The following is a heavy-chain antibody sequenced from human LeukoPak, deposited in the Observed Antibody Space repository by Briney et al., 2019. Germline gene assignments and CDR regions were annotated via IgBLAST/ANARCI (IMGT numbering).Heavy chain of an antibody. V-gene: IGHV3-21*01. J-gene: IGHJ4*02. D-gene: IGHD3-22*01. CDR1: GFTFSSYS. Sequence: GGSLRLSCAASGFTFSSYSMNWVRQAPGKGLEWVSSISSSSSYIYYADSVKGRFTISRDNAKNPLYLQMNSLRAEDTAVYYCARGGYYDSSGYYGVGRGDFDYWGQGTLVTVSS. CDR3: ARGGYYDSSGYYGVGRGDFDY. CDR2: ISSSSSYI.